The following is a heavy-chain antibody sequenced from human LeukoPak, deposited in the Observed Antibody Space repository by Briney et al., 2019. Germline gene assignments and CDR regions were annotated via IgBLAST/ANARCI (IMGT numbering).Heavy chain of an antibody. J-gene: IGHJ5*02. Sequence: ASVKVSCKASGYTFTSYDINWVRQATGQGLEWMGWMNPNSGNTGYAQKFQGRVTMTRNTSISTAYMELSSLGSEDTAVYYCARVNTDKLYNWFDPWGQGTLVTVSS. CDR2: MNPNSGNT. CDR3: ARVNTDKLYNWFDP. V-gene: IGHV1-8*01. CDR1: GYTFTSYD.